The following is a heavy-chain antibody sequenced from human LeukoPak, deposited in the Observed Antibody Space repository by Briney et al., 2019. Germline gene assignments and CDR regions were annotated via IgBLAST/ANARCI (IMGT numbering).Heavy chain of an antibody. Sequence: GGSLGLSCAAPGFTFSDHYMDWVRQAPGKGLEWVGRTRNKANSYTTEYAASVKGRFTISRDDSKNSLYLQMNSLKTEDTAVYYCATQRPRGAPISYWGQGTLVTVSS. CDR3: ATQRPRGAPISY. V-gene: IGHV3-72*01. J-gene: IGHJ4*02. CDR1: GFTFSDHY. D-gene: IGHD5-24*01. CDR2: TRNKANSYTT.